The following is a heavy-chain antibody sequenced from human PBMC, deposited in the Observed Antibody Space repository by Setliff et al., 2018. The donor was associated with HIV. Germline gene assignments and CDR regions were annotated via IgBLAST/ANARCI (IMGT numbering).Heavy chain of an antibody. D-gene: IGHD3-9*01. V-gene: IGHV1-69*05. Sequence: ASVKVSCKASGYIFTNYGISWVRQAPGQGLEWMGGIIPIFGTANYAQKFQGRVTITTDESTSTAYMELSSLRSEDTAVYYCARVPTYYDILTGYYLDPWGQGTLVTVSS. CDR3: ARVPTYYDILTGYYLDP. CDR2: IIPIFGTA. J-gene: IGHJ5*02. CDR1: GYIFTNYG.